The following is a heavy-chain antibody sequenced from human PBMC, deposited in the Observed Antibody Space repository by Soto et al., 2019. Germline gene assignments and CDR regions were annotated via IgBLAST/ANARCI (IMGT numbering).Heavy chain of an antibody. CDR1: GYTFASYG. J-gene: IGHJ4*02. CDR2: ISGYNGNR. CDR3: ARVLGGQIVDY. D-gene: IGHD3-10*01. V-gene: IGHV1-18*01. Sequence: QVQLVQSGAEVKKPGASVKVSCKASGYTFASYGISWVRQAPGQGLEWMGWISGYNGNRKYAQKLQGRVTMTTDTSTSTAYMERRSLRSDATAVYYCARVLGGQIVDYWGQGTLVTVSS.